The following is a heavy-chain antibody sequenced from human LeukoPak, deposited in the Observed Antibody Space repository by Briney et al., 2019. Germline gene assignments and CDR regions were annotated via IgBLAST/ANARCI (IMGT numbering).Heavy chain of an antibody. CDR1: GYTFSSYG. V-gene: IGHV1-18*01. D-gene: IGHD3-22*01. Sequence: ASVKVSCKASGYTFSSYGISWVRQAPGQGLEWMGWISDYNGNTNYAQKVQGRVTMTTDPFTSTAYMELRSLRSDDTAVYYCERDGPDRAAWFDPWGQGTLVTVSS. CDR3: ERDGPDRAAWFDP. CDR2: ISDYNGNT. J-gene: IGHJ5*02.